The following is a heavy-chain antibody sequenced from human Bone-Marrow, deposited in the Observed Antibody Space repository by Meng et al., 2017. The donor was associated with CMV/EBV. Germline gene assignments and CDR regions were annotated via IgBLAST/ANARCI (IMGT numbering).Heavy chain of an antibody. Sequence: GGSLSLSCAASGFTFSSYWMSWVRQAPGKGLEWVANIKQDGSEKYYVDSVKGRFTISRDNAKNSLYLQMNSLRAEDTAVYYCARELQYYDFWSGYSLNYFDYWGQGTLVTVSS. D-gene: IGHD3-3*01. CDR3: ARELQYYDFWSGYSLNYFDY. CDR2: IKQDGSEK. V-gene: IGHV3-7*01. CDR1: GFTFSSYW. J-gene: IGHJ4*02.